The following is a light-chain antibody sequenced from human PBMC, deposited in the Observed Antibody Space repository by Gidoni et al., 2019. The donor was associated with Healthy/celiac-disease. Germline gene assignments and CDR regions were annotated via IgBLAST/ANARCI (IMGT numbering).Light chain of an antibody. Sequence: QSALTQPRSVSGSPGQSVTISCTGTSSDVGGYNYVSWYHQHPGKAPKLMIYDVSKRPSGVPDRFSSSKSGNTASLTISGLQAEDEADYYCCSYAGSYTEVVFGGGTKLTVL. CDR2: DVS. CDR1: SSDVGGYNY. J-gene: IGLJ2*01. V-gene: IGLV2-11*01. CDR3: CSYAGSYTEVV.